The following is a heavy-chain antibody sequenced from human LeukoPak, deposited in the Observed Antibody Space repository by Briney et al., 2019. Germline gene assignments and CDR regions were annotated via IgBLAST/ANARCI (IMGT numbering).Heavy chain of an antibody. Sequence: PGRSLRLSCATSGFTFSSYGMHWVRQVPGKGLEWVTVISHDAKSTYHVDSVKGRFTISRDNSKNTLCLQMNSLRAEDTAVYYCAKDSYGAAAPDFDCWGQGTLVTVSS. CDR2: ISHDAKST. D-gene: IGHD6-13*01. V-gene: IGHV3-30*18. J-gene: IGHJ4*02. CDR3: AKDSYGAAAPDFDC. CDR1: GFTFSSYG.